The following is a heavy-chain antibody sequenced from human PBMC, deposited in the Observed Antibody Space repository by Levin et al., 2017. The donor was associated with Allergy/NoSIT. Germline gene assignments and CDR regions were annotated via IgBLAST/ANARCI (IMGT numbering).Heavy chain of an antibody. CDR1: GFTFSSYG. Sequence: GGSLRLSCAASGFTFSSYGMHWVRQAPGKGLEWVAVISYDGSNKYYADSVKGRFTISRDNSKNTLYLQMNSLRAEDTAVYYCAKTVAFQENWFDPWGQGTLVTVSS. D-gene: IGHD4-23*01. V-gene: IGHV3-30*18. CDR2: ISYDGSNK. J-gene: IGHJ5*02. CDR3: AKTVAFQENWFDP.